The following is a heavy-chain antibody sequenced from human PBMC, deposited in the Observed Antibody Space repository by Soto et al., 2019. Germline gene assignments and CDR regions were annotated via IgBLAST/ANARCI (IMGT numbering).Heavy chain of an antibody. D-gene: IGHD3-22*01. CDR2: ISYDGSNK. CDR3: ARDFDYSDSSGYPY. Sequence: PGGSLRLSCAASGFTFSSYAMHWVRQAPGKGLEWVAVISYDGSNKYYADSVKGRFTISRDNSKNTLYLQMNSLRAEDTAVYYCARDFDYSDSSGYPYWGQGTLVTVSS. V-gene: IGHV3-30-3*01. CDR1: GFTFSSYA. J-gene: IGHJ4*02.